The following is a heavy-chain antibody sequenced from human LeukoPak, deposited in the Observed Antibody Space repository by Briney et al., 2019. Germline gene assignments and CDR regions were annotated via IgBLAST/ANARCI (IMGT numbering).Heavy chain of an antibody. CDR2: INPSGGST. D-gene: IGHD3-22*01. J-gene: IGHJ2*01. Sequence: ASVKVSCKASGYTFTSYYMHWVRQAPEQGLEWMGIINPSGGSTSYAQKFQGRVTMTRDTSTSTVYMELGSLRSEDTAVYYCARDGDYYDSSGYYNWYFDLWGRGTLVTVSS. CDR1: GYTFTSYY. CDR3: ARDGDYYDSSGYYNWYFDL. V-gene: IGHV1-46*01.